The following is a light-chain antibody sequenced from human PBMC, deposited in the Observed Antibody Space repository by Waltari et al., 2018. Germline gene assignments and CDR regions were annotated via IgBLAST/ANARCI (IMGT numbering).Light chain of an antibody. J-gene: IGLJ3*02. V-gene: IGLV2-23*03. CDR1: SSDVGSYNL. CDR2: EGS. CDR3: CSYAGSSTFAV. Sequence: QSALTQPASVSGSPGQSITISCTGTSSDVGSYNLVSWYQQHPGKAPKLMIYEGSKRPAGVSSRFSGSKSGNTASLTISGLQAEDEADYYCCSYAGSSTFAVFGGGTKLTVL.